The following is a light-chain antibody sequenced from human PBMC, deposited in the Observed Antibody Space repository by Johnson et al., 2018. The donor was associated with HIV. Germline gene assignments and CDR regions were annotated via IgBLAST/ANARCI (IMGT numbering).Light chain of an antibody. J-gene: IGLJ1*01. CDR1: TSNIENNY. Sequence: QSVLTQPPSVSAAPGQKVTIYCSGSTSNIENNYVSWYQQFPGTAPKLLIYDNNKRPSGIPDRFSGSKSGTSATLGITGLQTGDEADYYCGTWDNSLSAPRYVFGTGTKVTVL. CDR3: GTWDNSLSAPRYV. CDR2: DNN. V-gene: IGLV1-51*01.